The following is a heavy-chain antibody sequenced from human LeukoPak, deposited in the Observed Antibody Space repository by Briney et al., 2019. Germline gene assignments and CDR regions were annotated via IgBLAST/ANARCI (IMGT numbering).Heavy chain of an antibody. J-gene: IGHJ4*02. Sequence: GRSLRLSCAASGFTFSTSAMHWVRQAPGKGLEWVAVIWYDGSNKYYADSVKGRFTISRDNSKNTLYLQMNSLKTEDTAVYYCTTDTAMVRFDYWGQGTLVTVSS. D-gene: IGHD5-18*01. CDR3: TTDTAMVRFDY. CDR1: GFTFSTSA. V-gene: IGHV3-33*08. CDR2: IWYDGSNK.